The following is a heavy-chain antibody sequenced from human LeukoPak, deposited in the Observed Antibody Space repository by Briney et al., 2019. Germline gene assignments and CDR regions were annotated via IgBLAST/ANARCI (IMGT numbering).Heavy chain of an antibody. J-gene: IGHJ4*02. CDR1: GFTFSSYA. Sequence: GGYLRLSCAASGFTFSSYAMSWVRQAPGKGLEWVSAISGSGGSTYYADSVKGRFTISRDNSKNTLDLQMNSLRAEDTAVYYCAKGSYFYWLKTPFDYWGQGTLVTVSS. V-gene: IGHV3-23*01. CDR2: ISGSGGST. CDR3: AKGSYFYWLKTPFDY. D-gene: IGHD3-9*01.